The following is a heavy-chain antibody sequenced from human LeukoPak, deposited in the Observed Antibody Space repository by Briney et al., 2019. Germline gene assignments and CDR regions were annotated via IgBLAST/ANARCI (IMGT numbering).Heavy chain of an antibody. CDR3: ARGYYDRGSLYYFDY. CDR1: GYTFTGYY. D-gene: IGHD3-22*01. Sequence: GASVKVSCKASGYTFTGYYMHWVRQAPGQGLEWMGWINPNSGGTNYAQKFQGRVTMTQDTSIGTAYMELSGLTSDDTAVYYCARGYYDRGSLYYFDYWGQGTLVTVSS. V-gene: IGHV1-2*02. CDR2: INPNSGGT. J-gene: IGHJ4*02.